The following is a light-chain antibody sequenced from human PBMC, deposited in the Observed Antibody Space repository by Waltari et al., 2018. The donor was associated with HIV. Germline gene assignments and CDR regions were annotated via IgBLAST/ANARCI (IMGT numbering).Light chain of an antibody. CDR3: ASWDDTLNGHVV. V-gene: IGLV1-44*01. J-gene: IGLJ2*01. CDR1: STNIGTNV. CDR2: GNN. Sequence: QSVLTQPPSATGTPGQRNTITCSGSSTNIGTNVVNWYQQLPRKAPKRLLPGNNQRPSGVPDRFSGSKSGTSASLAISGLHSEDEADYYCASWDDTLNGHVVVGGGTKVTVL.